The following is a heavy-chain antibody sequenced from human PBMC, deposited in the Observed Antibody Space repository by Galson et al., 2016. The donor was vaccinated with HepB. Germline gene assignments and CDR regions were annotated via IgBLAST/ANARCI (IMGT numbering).Heavy chain of an antibody. Sequence: SVKVSCKASGGTFSSSAISWVRQAPGQGLEWMGQIIPYFGTTNYAQKFQGRVTMTADESTYTAYMNLGSLTSDDTAVYFCTSAYSDSRGYGRYWGQGTLVTVSS. CDR3: TSAYSDSRGYGRY. J-gene: IGHJ3*01. D-gene: IGHD3-22*01. V-gene: IGHV1-69*13. CDR1: GGTFSSSA. CDR2: IIPYFGTT.